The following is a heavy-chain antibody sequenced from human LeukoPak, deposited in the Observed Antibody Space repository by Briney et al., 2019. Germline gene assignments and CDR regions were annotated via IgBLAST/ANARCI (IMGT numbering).Heavy chain of an antibody. CDR3: ARYSSGWSEYFAY. CDR2: IYYSGST. V-gene: IGHV4-39*01. J-gene: IGHJ4*02. D-gene: IGHD6-19*01. Sequence: SETLSLSCTVSGGSISSSSYYWGWIRQPPGKGLEWIGSIYYSGSTYYNPSLKSRVNISVDTSKNQFSLKLSSVTAADTAVYYHARYSSGWSEYFAYWGQGTLVTVSS. CDR1: GGSISSSSYY.